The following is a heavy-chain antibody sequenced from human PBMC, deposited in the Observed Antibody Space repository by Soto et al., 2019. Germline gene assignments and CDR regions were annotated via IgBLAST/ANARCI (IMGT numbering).Heavy chain of an antibody. J-gene: IGHJ4*02. V-gene: IGHV3-73*01. CDR2: ILSKAGNYAT. CDR1: GFIFSGSA. Sequence: EVQLVESGGGVVQPGGSLKLSCAASGFIFSGSAVHWVRQASGKGLEWVGRILSKAGNYATAYPASMKGRFTISRDDSENTAFLQMNSLKTEDKAVYYCIRGGSPYYYDYWGQGTLVAVSS. CDR3: IRGGSPYYYDY.